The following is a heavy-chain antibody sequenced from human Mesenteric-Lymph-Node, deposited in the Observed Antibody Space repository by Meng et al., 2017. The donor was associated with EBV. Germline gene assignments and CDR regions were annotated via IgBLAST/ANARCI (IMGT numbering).Heavy chain of an antibody. J-gene: IGHJ5*02. CDR1: GYTITGYY. CDR2: INPNTGGT. V-gene: IGHV1-2*04. D-gene: IGHD1-1*01. Sequence: GLLVHTGAEVKKPGAPVQVSAKASGYTITGYYVHWVRQAPGQGLEGLGWINPNTGGTKYAQKFQGWVTLTRDTSISPAYMGLSRLRSDDTAVYYCARGRYELIWGLFDPWGQGTLVTVSS. CDR3: ARGRYELIWGLFDP.